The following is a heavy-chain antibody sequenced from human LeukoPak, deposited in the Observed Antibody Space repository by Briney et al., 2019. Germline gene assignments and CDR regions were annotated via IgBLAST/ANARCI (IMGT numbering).Heavy chain of an antibody. V-gene: IGHV4-39*07. CDR3: AGLLRGYYYDSSGTSTLRSGAFDI. CDR2: IYYSGST. D-gene: IGHD3-22*01. J-gene: IGHJ3*02. Sequence: SETLSLTCTVSGVSISSSSYYWGWIRQPPGKGLEWIGSIYYSGSTYYNPSLKSRVTISVDTSKNQFSLKLSSVTAADTAVYYCAGLLRGYYYDSSGTSTLRSGAFDIWGQGTMVTVSS. CDR1: GVSISSSSYY.